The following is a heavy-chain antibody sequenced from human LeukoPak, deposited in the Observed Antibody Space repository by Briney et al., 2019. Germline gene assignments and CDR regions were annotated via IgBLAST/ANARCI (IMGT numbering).Heavy chain of an antibody. CDR3: ARRRIVAMIDY. D-gene: IGHD5-12*01. V-gene: IGHV4-39*01. CDR2: IYYSGST. J-gene: IGHJ4*02. Sequence: SETLSLTCVVSGGSISSSNYYWGWIRQPPGKGLEWIGSIYYSGSTYYNPSLKSRVTISVDTSKNQFSLKLSSVTAADTAVYYCARRRIVAMIDYWGQGTLVTVSS. CDR1: GGSISSSNYY.